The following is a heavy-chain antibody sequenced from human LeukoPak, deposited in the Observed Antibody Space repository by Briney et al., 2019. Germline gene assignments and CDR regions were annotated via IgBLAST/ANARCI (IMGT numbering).Heavy chain of an antibody. CDR1: GGTFSSYA. CDR3: ARDRQTNWFDP. Sequence: SVKVSCKASGGTFSSYAISWVRQAPGQGLEWMGRIIPILGIANYAQKFQGRVTMTTDTSTTTAYMELRSLRSDDTAVYYCARDRQTNWFDPWGQGTLVTVSS. CDR2: IIPILGIA. V-gene: IGHV1-69*04. J-gene: IGHJ5*02.